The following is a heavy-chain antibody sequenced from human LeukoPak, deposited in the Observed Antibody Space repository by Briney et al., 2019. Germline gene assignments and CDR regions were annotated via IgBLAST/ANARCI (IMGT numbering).Heavy chain of an antibody. V-gene: IGHV3-30*04. J-gene: IGHJ4*02. Sequence: GGSLRLSCAASGFTFSSYAIHWVRQAPGKGLEWVAVISYDGSNKYYADSVKGRFSISRDNSKNTLYLQMNSLRAEDTAVYYCANVGEWLLADYWGQGTLVAVSS. CDR3: ANVGEWLLADY. CDR1: GFTFSSYA. D-gene: IGHD3-3*01. CDR2: ISYDGSNK.